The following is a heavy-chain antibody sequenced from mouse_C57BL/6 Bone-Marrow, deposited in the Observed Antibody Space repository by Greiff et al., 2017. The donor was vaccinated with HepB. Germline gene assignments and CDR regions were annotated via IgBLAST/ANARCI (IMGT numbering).Heavy chain of an antibody. V-gene: IGHV2-2*01. CDR3: ARPSMVTEGFAY. J-gene: IGHJ3*01. Sequence: VKLVESGPGLVQPSQSLSITCTVSGFSLTSYGVHWVRQSPGKGLEWLGVIWSGGSTDYNAAFISRLSISKDNSKSQVFFKMNSLQADDTAIYYCARPSMVTEGFAYWGQGTLVTVSA. CDR1: GFSLTSYG. D-gene: IGHD2-9*01. CDR2: IWSGGST.